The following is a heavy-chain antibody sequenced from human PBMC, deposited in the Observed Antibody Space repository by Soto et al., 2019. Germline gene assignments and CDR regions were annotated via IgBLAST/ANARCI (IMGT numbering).Heavy chain of an antibody. CDR2: ISGPGGST. CDR3: ARDERIAVAGTDT. Sequence: EVQLLESGGGLVQPGGSLRLSCEASGFIFSNYAMTWVRQAAGKGLEWVSSISGPGGSTYYADSVQSRFTISRDNSKNTLFLQMHSLRADDTALYFCARDERIAVAGTDTWGQGILVTVTS. CDR1: GFIFSNYA. V-gene: IGHV3-23*01. J-gene: IGHJ5*02. D-gene: IGHD6-19*01.